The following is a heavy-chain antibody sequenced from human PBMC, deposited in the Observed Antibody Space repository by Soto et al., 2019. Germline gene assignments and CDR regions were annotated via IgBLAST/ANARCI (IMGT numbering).Heavy chain of an antibody. V-gene: IGHV3-30*18. CDR2: ISSDGNSE. D-gene: IGHD3-3*01. Sequence: QVQLVESGGGVVQPGRSLRLSCAASGFTFSVFGMHWVRQAPGKGLEWVAVISSDGNSEHYADSVKGRFTISRDNSKNTFYLQMNSLSVEDTAVYYCAKTITTIGVSSTGRGALLDNWGQGILVSASS. J-gene: IGHJ4*02. CDR1: GFTFSVFG. CDR3: AKTITTIGVSSTGRGALLDN.